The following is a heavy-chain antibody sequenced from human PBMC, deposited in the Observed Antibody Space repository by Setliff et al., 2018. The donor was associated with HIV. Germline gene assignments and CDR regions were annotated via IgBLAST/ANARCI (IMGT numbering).Heavy chain of an antibody. CDR3: ARAYRPRALDI. J-gene: IGHJ3*02. D-gene: IGHD1-26*01. CDR1: GYTFTSYA. Sequence: SVKVSCKASGYTFTSYAIHWVRQAPGQGLEWMGGIIPIVGQTNYAQKFQGRFTITADTSTNTAFMELTSLTSEDTAFYYCARAYRPRALDIWGQGTMVTVSS. CDR2: IIPIVGQT. V-gene: IGHV1-69*10.